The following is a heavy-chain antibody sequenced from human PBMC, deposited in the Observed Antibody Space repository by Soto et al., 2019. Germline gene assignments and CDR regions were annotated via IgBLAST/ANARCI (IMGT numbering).Heavy chain of an antibody. V-gene: IGHV5-51*01. J-gene: IGHJ4*02. CDR3: ATSRLTGTTWTFDY. D-gene: IGHD1-20*01. Sequence: GESLKISCKASGYSFSNYWIGWVRQMPGKGLEWMGIIYPGDSDTRYSPSFQGQVTISVDKSISTACLQWSSLEASDTAMYYCATSRLTGTTWTFDYWGQGTLVTVSS. CDR1: GYSFSNYW. CDR2: IYPGDSDT.